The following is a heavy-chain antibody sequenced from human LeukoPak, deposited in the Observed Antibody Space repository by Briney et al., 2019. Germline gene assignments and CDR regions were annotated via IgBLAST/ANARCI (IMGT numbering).Heavy chain of an antibody. J-gene: IGHJ6*03. CDR1: GFTFDDYA. V-gene: IGHV3-9*03. CDR3: AKSSGTTWYYYMDV. Sequence: GRSLRLSCAASGFTFDDYAMHWVRQAPGKGVEWVSGISLNSGSIGYADSVKGRFTISRDNAKNSLYLQMNSLRAEDMALYYCAKSSGTTWYYYMDVWGKGTTVTVSS. D-gene: IGHD1-7*01. CDR2: ISLNSGSI.